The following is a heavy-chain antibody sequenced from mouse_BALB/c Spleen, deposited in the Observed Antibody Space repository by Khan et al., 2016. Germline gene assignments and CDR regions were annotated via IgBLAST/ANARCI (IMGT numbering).Heavy chain of an antibody. CDR1: GYSITSDYA. Sequence: EVQLVESGPGLMKPSQSLSLTCTVTGYSITSDYAWNWIRQFPGNKLEWMGYINYSGDTHYNPSLKSRISITRDTSKNQFFLQLNSVTTEGAATYYCAREDYSWFTYWGQGTLVPVSA. D-gene: IGHD1-1*02. J-gene: IGHJ3*01. V-gene: IGHV3-2*02. CDR3: AREDYSWFTY. CDR2: INYSGDT.